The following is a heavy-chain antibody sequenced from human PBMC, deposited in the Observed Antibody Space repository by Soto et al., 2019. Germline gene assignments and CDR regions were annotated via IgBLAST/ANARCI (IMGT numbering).Heavy chain of an antibody. J-gene: IGHJ4*01. CDR3: ARFVFDGRNRIDY. D-gene: IGHD3-10*02. CDR2: IDPSDSYT. V-gene: IGHV5-10-1*03. Sequence: EVQLVQSGAEVKKPGASLRISCKGSGYSFTNYLISWVRQMPGKGLELMGTIDPSDSYTNDSPSFQGHVTISADKSIGTAYLQWTSLKSTDTAIYYCARFVFDGRNRIDYWGHGTLVTVSS. CDR1: GYSFTNYL.